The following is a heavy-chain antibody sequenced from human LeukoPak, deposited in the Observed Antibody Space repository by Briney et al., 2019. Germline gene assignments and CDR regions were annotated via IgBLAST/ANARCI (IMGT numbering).Heavy chain of an antibody. CDR3: ARDRTDDVGRNYHPMFDL. CDR1: GFTFSSHW. V-gene: IGHV3-74*01. D-gene: IGHD3-10*01. Sequence: GGSLRLSCAASGFTFSSHWMHWVRQVPGRGPVWVSRINLDGSNTIYAVSVKGRFTISRDNAKNTLHLQMSSLRAEDTALYYCARDRTDDVGRNYHPMFDLWGQGTMVTVSS. J-gene: IGHJ3*01. CDR2: INLDGSNT.